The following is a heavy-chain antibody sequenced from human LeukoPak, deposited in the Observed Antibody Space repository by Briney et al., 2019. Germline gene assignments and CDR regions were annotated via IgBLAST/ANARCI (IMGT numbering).Heavy chain of an antibody. CDR3: ARHARFCTSTSCYDY. V-gene: IGHV4-4*09. Sequence: PSETLFLTCTVSGGSISTYYWSWFRQPPGKGLEWIGYIYASGSANYNPSLKSRVTISVDTSKSQFSLKLTSVTAADTAVYYCARHARFCTSTSCYDYWGQGTLVTVSS. CDR1: GGSISTYY. D-gene: IGHD2-2*01. J-gene: IGHJ4*02. CDR2: IYASGSA.